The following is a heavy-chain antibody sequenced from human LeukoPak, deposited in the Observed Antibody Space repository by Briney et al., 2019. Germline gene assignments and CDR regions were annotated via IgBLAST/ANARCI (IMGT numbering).Heavy chain of an antibody. CDR1: GFAFDEHG. J-gene: IGHJ4*03. CDR3: ARAPITSPFYFDY. V-gene: IGHV3-20*04. CDR2: INWSGGST. Sequence: GGSLRLSCTASGFAFDEHGMSWVRQVPGKGLEWVSGINWSGGSTGYADPSRGRFTISRDNAKNSLYLQMDSLRAEDTALYYCARAPITSPFYFDYWGQGTTVTVSS. D-gene: IGHD2-2*01.